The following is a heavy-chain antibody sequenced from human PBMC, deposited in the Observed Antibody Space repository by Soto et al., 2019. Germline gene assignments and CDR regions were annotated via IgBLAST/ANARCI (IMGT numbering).Heavy chain of an antibody. CDR2: ISSNSAYI. V-gene: IGHV3-21*01. Sequence: PGGSLRLSCAASGFTFRSFTMNWVRQAPGKGLEWVSTISSNSAYIYYTDALRGRLTISRDNAKNSLHLQMNSLRAEGTAVYYCTRDASRDSSARGWFDPWGPGTLVTVSS. D-gene: IGHD6-13*01. CDR1: GFTFRSFT. CDR3: TRDASRDSSARGWFDP. J-gene: IGHJ5*02.